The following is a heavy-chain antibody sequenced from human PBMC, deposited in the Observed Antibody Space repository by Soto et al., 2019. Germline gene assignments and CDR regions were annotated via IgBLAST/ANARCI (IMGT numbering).Heavy chain of an antibody. J-gene: IGHJ6*02. CDR3: ARCPQPPDTADPYAVDV. V-gene: IGHV1-18*04. CDR2: ISTYNGNT. D-gene: IGHD5-18*01. CDR1: GYTFTNYG. Sequence: GASVKVSCKTSGYTFTNYGISWVRQAPGHGLEWMGWISTYNGNTNYAQNFQGRVTMTTDTSTGTAYMELRSLRSDDTAVYYCARCPQPPDTADPYAVDVWGQGTRVTVSS.